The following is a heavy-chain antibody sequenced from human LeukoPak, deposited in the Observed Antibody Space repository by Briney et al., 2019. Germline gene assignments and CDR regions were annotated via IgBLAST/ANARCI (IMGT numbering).Heavy chain of an antibody. D-gene: IGHD5-24*01. CDR3: ARGGQRWLQFPYDY. Sequence: ASVKVSCKASGHTITNFHIHWVRQAPGQGLEWMGILTPRGDITNYAQKFQGRLTMTRDTSTSTIYMELSSLRAEDTAVYYCARGGQRWLQFPYDYWGQGTVVTVSS. J-gene: IGHJ4*02. V-gene: IGHV1-46*01. CDR1: GHTITNFH. CDR2: LTPRGDIT.